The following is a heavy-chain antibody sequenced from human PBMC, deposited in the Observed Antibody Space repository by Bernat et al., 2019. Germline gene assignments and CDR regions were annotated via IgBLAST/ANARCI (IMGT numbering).Heavy chain of an antibody. CDR2: IDSDGSRI. J-gene: IGHJ4*02. CDR3: ASYKGGATKDY. D-gene: IGHD5-12*01. V-gene: IGHV3-74*01. CDR1: GFTFSSYW. Sequence: EVQLVESGGGLVQPGGSLRLSCAASGFTFSSYWMYWVRQAPGKGLVWVSGIDSDGSRITYADSVRGRFTISRDNAKKTLYLQMNSVRADDTAVYYCASYKGGATKDYWGQGTLVTVSS.